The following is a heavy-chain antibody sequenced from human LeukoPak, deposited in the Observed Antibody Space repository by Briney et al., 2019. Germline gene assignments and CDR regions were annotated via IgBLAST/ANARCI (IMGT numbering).Heavy chain of an antibody. CDR2: IYYTGST. V-gene: IGHV4-39*01. D-gene: IGHD2-2*01. CDR1: GGSISSSNYY. Sequence: SETLSLTCTVSGGSISSSNYYWVWIRQPPGKGLEWIGSIYYTGSTYYNPSLKSRVTISVDTSKNQFSLTLSSVTAADTAVYYCAGHHCSSTSCYGDYWGQGTLVTVSS. CDR3: AGHHCSSTSCYGDY. J-gene: IGHJ4*02.